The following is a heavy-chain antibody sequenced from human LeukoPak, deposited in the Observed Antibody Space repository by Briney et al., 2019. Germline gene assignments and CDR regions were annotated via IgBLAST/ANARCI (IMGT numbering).Heavy chain of an antibody. Sequence: GGSLRLSCAASGFTVSSNYMSWVRLAPGKGPEWVSVIYSGGSTYYADSVKGRFTISRDNSKNTLYLQMNSLRAEDTAVYYCARDSGSYFGYYYYGMDVWGQGTTVTVSS. CDR1: GFTVSSNY. CDR2: IYSGGST. CDR3: ARDSGSYFGYYYYGMDV. D-gene: IGHD1-26*01. J-gene: IGHJ6*02. V-gene: IGHV3-53*01.